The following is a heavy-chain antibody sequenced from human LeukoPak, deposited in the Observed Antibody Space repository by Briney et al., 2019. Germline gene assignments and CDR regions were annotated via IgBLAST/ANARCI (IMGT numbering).Heavy chain of an antibody. V-gene: IGHV3-23*01. CDR1: GFSFTSYA. D-gene: IGHD6-13*01. CDR2: ISGSDDTT. CDR3: ANNRYSSRWRGAFDV. Sequence: GGSLRLSCAASGFSFTSYAMSWVRQAQGKGLEWVSSISGSDDTTYYADSVKGRFTISRDNSKNTLYLQMNSLRAGDTAVYYCANNRYSSRWRGAFDVWGQGTMVTVSS. J-gene: IGHJ3*01.